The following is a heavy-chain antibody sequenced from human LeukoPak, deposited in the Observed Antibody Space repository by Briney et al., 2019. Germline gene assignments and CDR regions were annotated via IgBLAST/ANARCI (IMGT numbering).Heavy chain of an antibody. J-gene: IGHJ4*02. V-gene: IGHV4-4*02. Sequence: PSETLSLTCAGSGASINISKWWSWVRQPPGKGLEWIGEIYHSGSTNYNPSFKSRVTLLVDKSKNLLSLKLNSVTAADTAVYYCARVGEHYYFDFWGQGTLVTVSS. CDR2: IYHSGST. CDR3: ARVGEHYYFDF. CDR1: GASINISKW. D-gene: IGHD1/OR15-1a*01.